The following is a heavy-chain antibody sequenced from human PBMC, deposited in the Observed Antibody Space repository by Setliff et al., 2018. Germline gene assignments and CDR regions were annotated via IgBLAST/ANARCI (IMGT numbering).Heavy chain of an antibody. CDR2: INHRGST. D-gene: IGHD3-10*01. V-gene: IGHV4-34*01. CDR3: ARVDFTMIQGVLGL. Sequence: PSETLSLTCAAYGGSFGAYYWSWIRQPPGKGLEWIEEINHRGSTNYSPSLRSRVTMSVDMSKNQFSMKLTSVTAADTAVYYCARVDFTMIQGVLGLWGQGTLVTVSS. J-gene: IGHJ1*01. CDR1: GGSFGAYY.